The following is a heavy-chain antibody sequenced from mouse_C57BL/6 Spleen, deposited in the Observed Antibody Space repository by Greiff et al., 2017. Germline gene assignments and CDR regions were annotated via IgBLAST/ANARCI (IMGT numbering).Heavy chain of an antibody. J-gene: IGHJ1*03. CDR1: GYTFTSYG. Sequence: VQLQQSGAELARPGASVKLSCKASGYTFTSYGISWVKQRTGQGLEWIGEIYPRSGNTYYNEKFKGKATLTADKSSSTAYMELRSLTSEDSAVYFCARSYYGSRGWYFDVWGTGTTVTVSS. CDR2: IYPRSGNT. V-gene: IGHV1-81*01. CDR3: ARSYYGSRGWYFDV. D-gene: IGHD1-1*01.